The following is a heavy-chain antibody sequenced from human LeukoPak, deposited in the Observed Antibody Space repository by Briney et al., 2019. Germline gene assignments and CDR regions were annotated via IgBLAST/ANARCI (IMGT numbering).Heavy chain of an antibody. CDR1: GYXFTDYY. CDR3: ARTITVVTPIDY. J-gene: IGHJ4*02. D-gene: IGHD4-23*01. V-gene: IGHV1-2*06. Sequence: ASVKVSCKASGYXFTDYYMHWVRQAPGQGLEWMGRINPNSGGTNYAQNFQGRVTMTRDTSITTAYMELSRLKSDDAAVYYCARTITVVTPIDYWGQGTLVTVSS. CDR2: INPNSGGT.